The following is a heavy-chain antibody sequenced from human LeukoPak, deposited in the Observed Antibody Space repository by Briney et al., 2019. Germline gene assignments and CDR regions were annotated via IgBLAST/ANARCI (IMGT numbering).Heavy chain of an antibody. V-gene: IGHV3-33*01. CDR3: ASAPRDYVWGSYRYTGQPGYFDY. D-gene: IGHD3-16*02. CDR2: IWYDGSKK. Sequence: GGSLRLSCAASGFTFSAYDMHWVRQAPGKGMEWVAVIWYDGSKKYCADSVKGRFTISRDNSKNTLYLRMNSLKAEDTAVYYCASAPRDYVWGSYRYTGQPGYFDYWGQGTLVTVSS. CDR1: GFTFSAYD. J-gene: IGHJ4*02.